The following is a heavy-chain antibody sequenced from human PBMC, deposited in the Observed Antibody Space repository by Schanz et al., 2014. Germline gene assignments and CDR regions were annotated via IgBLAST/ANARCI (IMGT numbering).Heavy chain of an antibody. CDR2: ISGSSRTI. V-gene: IGHV3-48*01. J-gene: IGHJ4*02. Sequence: DVQLLESGGGLVQPGGSLRLSCAASGFGFSSYSMNWVRQAPGKGLEWVSYISGSSRTIYYADSMKGRFTVSRDNAENALYLQMNSLRAEDTAVYYCARDHTTESYYSAGPPIDYWGQGTLLTVSS. CDR1: GFGFSSYS. D-gene: IGHD1-26*01. CDR3: ARDHTTESYYSAGPPIDY.